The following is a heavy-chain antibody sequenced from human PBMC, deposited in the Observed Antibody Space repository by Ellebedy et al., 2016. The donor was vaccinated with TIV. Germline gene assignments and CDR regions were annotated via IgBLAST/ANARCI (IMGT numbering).Heavy chain of an antibody. D-gene: IGHD6-13*01. J-gene: IGHJ4*02. CDR3: ARHAGSWFSGGSKAVVY. CDR2: IYPGDSDI. Sequence: KVSCKGFGYSFTDYWIGWVRQMPGKGLEWMGIIYPGDSDIRYSPSFQGQVTISADKSLSTAYLQWSSLKASDTAMYYCARHAGSWFSGGSKAVVYWGQGTLVTVSS. CDR1: GYSFTDYW. V-gene: IGHV5-51*01.